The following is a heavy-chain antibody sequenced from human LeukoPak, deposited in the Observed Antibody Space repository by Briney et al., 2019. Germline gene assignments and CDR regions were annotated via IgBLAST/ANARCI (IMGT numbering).Heavy chain of an antibody. V-gene: IGHV3-15*01. J-gene: IGHJ4*02. CDR3: IRDAVTANGYFDY. Sequence: GGSLRLSCAASGFTFSNAWMTWVRQAPGKGLEWVGRIKSKTDGETTDYAAPVKGRFTISRDDSKNTLYLQMNSLKTQTTAVYYCIRDAVTANGYFDYWGQGTLVTVSS. CDR2: IKSKTDGETT. D-gene: IGHD2-21*02. CDR1: GFTFSNAW.